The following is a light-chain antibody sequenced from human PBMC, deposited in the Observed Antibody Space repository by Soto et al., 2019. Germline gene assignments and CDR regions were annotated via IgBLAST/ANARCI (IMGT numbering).Light chain of an antibody. J-gene: IGKJ4*01. V-gene: IGKV3-20*01. CDR1: QSVSSSY. CDR3: QQYGSSPALT. Sequence: EIVLTQSPGTLSLSPGERATLSCRASQSVSSSYLAWYQQKPGQAPRLLIYGASSRATGIQDRFSGSGSGTDFTLTISRLEPEDLAVYDCQQYGSSPALTVGGGTKVEIK. CDR2: GAS.